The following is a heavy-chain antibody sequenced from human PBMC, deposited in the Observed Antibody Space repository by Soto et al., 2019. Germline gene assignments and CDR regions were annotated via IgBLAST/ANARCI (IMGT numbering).Heavy chain of an antibody. D-gene: IGHD6-13*01. CDR1: GFTFSSYA. V-gene: IGHV3-23*01. CDR3: AKDLLAYSSSFGSNWFDP. CDR2: ISGSGGST. J-gene: IGHJ5*02. Sequence: PGGSLRLSCAASGFTFSSYAMSWVRQAPGKGLEWVSAISGSGGSTYYADSVKGRFTISRDNSKNTLYLQMNSLRAEDTAVYYCAKDLLAYSSSFGSNWFDPWGQGTLVTVSS.